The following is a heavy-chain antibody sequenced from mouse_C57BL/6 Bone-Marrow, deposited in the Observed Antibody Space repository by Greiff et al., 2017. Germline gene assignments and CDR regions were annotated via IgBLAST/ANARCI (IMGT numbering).Heavy chain of an antibody. CDR2: IYPGSGST. CDR3: ASPYYSNYWYFDF. CDR1: GYTFTSYW. V-gene: IGHV1-55*01. D-gene: IGHD2-5*01. Sequence: QVQLQQPGAELVKPGASVQMSCKASGYTFTSYWITWVKQRPGQGLEWIGDIYPGSGSTNYNEQFKSKATLTVDTSSSTAYMHLSSLTSEDSAVYYCASPYYSNYWYFDFWGTGTTVTVSS. J-gene: IGHJ1*03.